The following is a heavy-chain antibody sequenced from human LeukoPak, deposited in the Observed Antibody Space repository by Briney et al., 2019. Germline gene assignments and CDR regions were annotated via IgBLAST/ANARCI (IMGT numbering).Heavy chain of an antibody. V-gene: IGHV3-74*01. J-gene: IGHJ1*01. Sequence: PGGFLRLSCEASGLTFSNSWMHWVRQAPGKGLVWVSRINNEGTTISYADSVKGRFTISRDNAKNTLYLQMNSLRAEVTAVYYCARVSGLGMNEYYQHWGQGTLVTVAS. CDR2: INNEGTTI. D-gene: IGHD3-10*01. CDR1: GLTFSNSW. CDR3: ARVSGLGMNEYYQH.